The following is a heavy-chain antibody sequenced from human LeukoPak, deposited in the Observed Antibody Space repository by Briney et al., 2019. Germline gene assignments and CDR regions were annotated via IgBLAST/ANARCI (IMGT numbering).Heavy chain of an antibody. J-gene: IGHJ4*02. D-gene: IGHD5-24*01. CDR3: ARDPPAVAINTYG. CDR1: GVTVSNNL. CDR2: IYSGGDT. Sequence: PGGSLRLSCAASGVTVSNNLMNWVRQAPGKGLEWVSLIYSGGDTHYADSVKGRFTISRDKSKNTLYLQMNRLRVEDTAVYYCARDPPAVAINTYGWGQGTLVTVSS. V-gene: IGHV3-66*01.